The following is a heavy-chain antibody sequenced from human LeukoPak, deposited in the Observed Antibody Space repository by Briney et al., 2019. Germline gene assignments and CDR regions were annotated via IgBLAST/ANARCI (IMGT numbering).Heavy chain of an antibody. CDR1: GFTLSSYA. J-gene: IGHJ4*02. Sequence: GRSLRLSCAASGFTLSSYAMRWVCQAPGKGLEWVAVISHDGSNKYYADSVKGRFTISRDNSKNTLYLQMNSLRAEDTAVYYCARDARNSGMGYYYDSSGYLDYWGQATLVTVSS. V-gene: IGHV3-30-3*01. CDR3: ARDARNSGMGYYYDSSGYLDY. CDR2: ISHDGSNK. D-gene: IGHD3-22*01.